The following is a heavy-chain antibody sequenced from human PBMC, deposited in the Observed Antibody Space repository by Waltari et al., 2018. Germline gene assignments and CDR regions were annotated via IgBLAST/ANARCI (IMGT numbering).Heavy chain of an antibody. CDR1: GASMGSTGC. D-gene: IGHD2-15*01. Sequence: QLQLQESGPGLVRLSGTLSLICAVSGASMGSTGCWSWVRQPPGKGLEWIGQVRGDGRTNYNPSFASRVIISLDTSTHHFALEVTSATAADTALYYCARDRGRGLYLDTWGQGILVTVAS. CDR2: VRGDGRT. J-gene: IGHJ4*02. CDR3: ARDRGRGLYLDT. V-gene: IGHV4-4*02.